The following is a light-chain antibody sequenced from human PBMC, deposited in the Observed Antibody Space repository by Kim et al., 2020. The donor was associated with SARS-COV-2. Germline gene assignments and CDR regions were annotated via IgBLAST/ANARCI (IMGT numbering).Light chain of an antibody. V-gene: IGLV2-11*01. CDR1: SSDVGRYNY. CDR3: CSYAGSYIHWV. CDR2: DVS. J-gene: IGLJ3*02. Sequence: QSCTISCTGTSSDVGRYNYVSWYQQHPGKAPKLMIYDVSKRPSGVPDRFSGSKSGNTASLTISGLQAEDEADYYCCSYAGSYIHWVFGGGTQLTVL.